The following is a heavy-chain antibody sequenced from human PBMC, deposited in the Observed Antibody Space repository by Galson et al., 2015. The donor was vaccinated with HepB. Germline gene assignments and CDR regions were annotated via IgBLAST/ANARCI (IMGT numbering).Heavy chain of an antibody. V-gene: IGHV3-30*18. CDR3: AKDTSNGRAAV. D-gene: IGHD6-13*01. J-gene: IGHJ4*02. Sequence: SLRLSCAASGFTFSSYGMHWVRQAPGKGLEWVAVISYDGSNTYYADSVKGRFTISRDNSKNTLYMQMNSLRAEDTAVYYCAKDTSNGRAAVWGQGTLVTVSS. CDR1: GFTFSSYG. CDR2: ISYDGSNT.